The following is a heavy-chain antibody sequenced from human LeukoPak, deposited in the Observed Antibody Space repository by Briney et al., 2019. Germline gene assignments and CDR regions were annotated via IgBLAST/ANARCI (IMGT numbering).Heavy chain of an antibody. CDR3: ARDQVRGNDYGDPFDY. D-gene: IGHD4-17*01. CDR2: IIPIFGTA. V-gene: IGHV1-69*13. J-gene: IGHJ4*02. Sequence: GASVKVSCKASGGTFSSYAISWVRQAPGQGLEWMGGIIPIFGTANYAQKFQGRVTITADESTSTAYMELSSLRSEDTAVYYCARDQVRGNDYGDPFDYWGQGTLVTVSS. CDR1: GGTFSSYA.